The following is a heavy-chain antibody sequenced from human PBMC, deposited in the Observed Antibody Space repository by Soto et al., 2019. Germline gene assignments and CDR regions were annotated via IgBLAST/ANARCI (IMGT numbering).Heavy chain of an antibody. V-gene: IGHV3-74*01. CDR2: INSDGSST. CDR3: ARGRGATRGYDSRGYYFGY. D-gene: IGHD3-22*01. CDR1: GFTFSSYW. Sequence: GGSLRLSCAASGFTFSSYWMHWVRQAPGKGLVWVSRINSDGSSTSYADSVKGRFTISRDNAKNTLYLQMNSLRAEATAVDYCARGRGATRGYDSRGYYFGYWGQGTLVTVSS. J-gene: IGHJ4*02.